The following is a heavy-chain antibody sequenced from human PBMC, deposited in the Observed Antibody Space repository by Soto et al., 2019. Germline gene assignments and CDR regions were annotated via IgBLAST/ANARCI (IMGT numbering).Heavy chain of an antibody. V-gene: IGHV3-21*02. CDR2: INEDSTYI. J-gene: IGHJ6*03. D-gene: IGHD3-9*01. CDR1: GFAFNTYS. Sequence: EVQLVESGGGPVKPGGSLRLSCTASGFAFNTYSMNWVRQAPGKGLEWVSSINEDSTYIYYADSLRGRITISRDNAKDSLFLQMNNLRPDDTAVYYCVRDLGRYFRSGYMDLWGDGATVTVSS. CDR3: VRDLGRYFRSGYMDL.